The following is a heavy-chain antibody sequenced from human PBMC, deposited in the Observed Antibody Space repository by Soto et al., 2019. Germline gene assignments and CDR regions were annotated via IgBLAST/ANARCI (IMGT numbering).Heavy chain of an antibody. CDR3: AREGTYDILTGYPTGFDP. CDR1: GGTFSSYA. Sequence: ASVKVSCKASGGTFSSYAISWVRQAPGQGLEWMGWISPNNGKTNYAQKLQGRVTMTTDTSTSTAYMELRSLRSDDTAVYYCAREGTYDILTGYPTGFDPWGQGTLVTSPQ. J-gene: IGHJ5*02. D-gene: IGHD3-9*01. CDR2: ISPNNGKT. V-gene: IGHV1-18*01.